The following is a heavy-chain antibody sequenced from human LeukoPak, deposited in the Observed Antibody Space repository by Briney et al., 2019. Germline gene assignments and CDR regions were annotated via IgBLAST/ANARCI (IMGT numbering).Heavy chain of an antibody. J-gene: IGHJ4*02. D-gene: IGHD4-23*01. Sequence: GGSPRLSCAASGFTFTSYAMSWVRQAPGKGLEWVSAISGSGGSTFYADSVKGRFTISRDNSKNTLYLQMNSLRAEDTAVYYCAKGSTTVVYYFDYWGQGTLVTVSS. CDR2: ISGSGGST. V-gene: IGHV3-23*01. CDR1: GFTFTSYA. CDR3: AKGSTTVVYYFDY.